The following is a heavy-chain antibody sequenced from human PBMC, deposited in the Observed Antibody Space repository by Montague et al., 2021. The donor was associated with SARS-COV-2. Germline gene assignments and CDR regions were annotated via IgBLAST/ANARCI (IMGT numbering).Heavy chain of an antibody. J-gene: IGHJ2*01. Sequence: SETLSLTCTVSGGSISSGTYYWGWVRQPPGKGLEWIGSINYSGKTYYNPSLKSRVTISVDTSKNQFSLKLTSVTAADTAVYYCARRAQWQLSWFFDLGGRGTLVTVSS. CDR1: GGSISSGTYY. CDR2: INYSGKT. V-gene: IGHV4-39*01. CDR3: ARRAQWQLSWFFDL. D-gene: IGHD6-19*01.